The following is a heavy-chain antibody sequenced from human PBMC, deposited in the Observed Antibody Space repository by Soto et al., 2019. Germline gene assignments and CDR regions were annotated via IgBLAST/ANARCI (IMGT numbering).Heavy chain of an antibody. V-gene: IGHV5-51*01. CDR2: IYPCDSDT. CDR1: GYAFTSYW. D-gene: IGHD2-2*01. J-gene: IGHJ5*01. CDR3: ARGYCTTTICYPWFDP. Sequence: PGESLKISCTGSGYAFTSYWIAWVRQMPGKGLEWMGIIYPCDSDTRYSPSFQGQVTISADKSITTAYLQWSSLKASDTAMYYCARGYCTTTICYPWFDPWGQGTLVTVSS.